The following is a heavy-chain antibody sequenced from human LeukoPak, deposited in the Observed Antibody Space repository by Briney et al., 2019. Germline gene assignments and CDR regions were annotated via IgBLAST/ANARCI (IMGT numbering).Heavy chain of an antibody. D-gene: IGHD1-7*01. CDR2: IYYSGST. Sequence: SETLSLTCTVSGGSISSYYWSWIRQPPGKGLEWIGSIYYSGSTSYNPSLKSRVSIFVDTSQKQFSMKLSSVTAADTAVYYCARQSTTITGTAFYYYFYMDVWGKGTTVTVSS. CDR1: GGSISSYY. V-gene: IGHV4-59*04. CDR3: ARQSTTITGTAFYYYFYMDV. J-gene: IGHJ6*03.